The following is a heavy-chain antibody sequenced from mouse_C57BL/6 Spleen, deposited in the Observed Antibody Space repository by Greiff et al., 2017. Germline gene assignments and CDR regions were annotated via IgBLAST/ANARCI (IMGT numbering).Heavy chain of an antibody. J-gene: IGHJ4*01. D-gene: IGHD1-1*01. V-gene: IGHV1-82*01. CDR2: IYPGDGDT. CDR3: AREGASTTVVATNYYAMDY. Sequence: QVQLQQSGPELVKPGASVKISCKASGYAFSSSWMNWVKQRPGKGLEWIGRIYPGDGDTNYNGKFKGKATLTADKSSSTAYMQLSSLTSEDSAVYFCAREGASTTVVATNYYAMDYWGQGTSVTVSS. CDR1: GYAFSSSW.